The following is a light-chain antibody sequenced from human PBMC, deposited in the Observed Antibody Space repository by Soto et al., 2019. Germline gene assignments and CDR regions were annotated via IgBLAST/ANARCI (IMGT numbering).Light chain of an antibody. CDR3: SSYAGSNNLGV. CDR1: SSDVGGYKY. V-gene: IGLV2-8*01. J-gene: IGLJ2*01. Sequence: QSALTQPPSASGSPGQSVTLSCSGTSSDVGGYKYVSWYQQHPGKAPKLMIYEVSKRPSGVPDRFSGSKSGNTASLTVSGLQGEDEADYYCSSYAGSNNLGVFGGGTKLTVL. CDR2: EVS.